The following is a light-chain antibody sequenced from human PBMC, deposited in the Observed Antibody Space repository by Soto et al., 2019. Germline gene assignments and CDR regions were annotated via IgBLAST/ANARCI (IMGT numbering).Light chain of an antibody. CDR2: GAS. J-gene: IGKJ1*01. CDR1: QSVSSSY. Sequence: EMVLTQSPGTLSLSPGERATLSCRASQSVSSSYLAWYQQKLGQAPRLLMYGASSRATGVPDRFSGSGFGTDFTLTISRLEPEDFAVYYCQQYGSSPRTFGQGTKVDIK. V-gene: IGKV3-20*01. CDR3: QQYGSSPRT.